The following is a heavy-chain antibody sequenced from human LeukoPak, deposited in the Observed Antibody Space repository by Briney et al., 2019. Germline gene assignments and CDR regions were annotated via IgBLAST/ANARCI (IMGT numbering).Heavy chain of an antibody. CDR1: GFTFSDYY. Sequence: GGSLRLSCAASGFTFSDYYMSWIRQAPGKGLEWVSYISSSGSTIYYADSVKGRCTISRDNAKNSLYLQMNSLRAEDTAVYYCAAAPNYYDSRGYYPPHFDYWGQGTLVTVSS. D-gene: IGHD3-22*01. V-gene: IGHV3-11*04. J-gene: IGHJ4*02. CDR2: ISSSGSTI. CDR3: AAAPNYYDSRGYYPPHFDY.